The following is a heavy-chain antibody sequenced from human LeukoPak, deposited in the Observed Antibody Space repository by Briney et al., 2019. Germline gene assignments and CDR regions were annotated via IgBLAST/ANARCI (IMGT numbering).Heavy chain of an antibody. Sequence: SETLSLTCTVSGYSISSGYYWGWIRQPPGKGLEWIGYIYYSGSTNYNPSLKSRVTISVDTSKNQFSLKLSSVTAADTAVYYCARLVDGQQLVHWYFDLWGRGTLVTVSS. CDR3: ARLVDGQQLVHWYFDL. V-gene: IGHV4-38-2*02. D-gene: IGHD6-13*01. J-gene: IGHJ2*01. CDR1: GYSISSGYY. CDR2: IYYSGST.